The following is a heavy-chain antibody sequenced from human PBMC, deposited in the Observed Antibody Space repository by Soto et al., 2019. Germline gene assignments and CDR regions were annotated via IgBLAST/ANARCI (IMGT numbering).Heavy chain of an antibody. Sequence: GVSLRVWCGGSGGTLSSYAKSWVRQAPGKGLDWVSAISGSGGSTYYADSVKGRFTISRDNSKNTLYLQPNSLTAEERAVNSSAKGRATVFFDFW. D-gene: IGHD4-17*01. CDR3: AKGRATVFFDF. V-gene: IGHV3-23*01. CDR1: GGTLSSYA. CDR2: ISGSGGST. J-gene: IGHJ3*01.